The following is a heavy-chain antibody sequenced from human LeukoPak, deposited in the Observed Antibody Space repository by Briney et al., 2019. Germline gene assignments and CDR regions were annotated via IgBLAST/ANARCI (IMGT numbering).Heavy chain of an antibody. CDR3: ARVELATIEA. CDR1: GYTFTGYY. D-gene: IGHD5-12*01. J-gene: IGHJ5*02. V-gene: IGHV1-2*02. CDR2: INPNSGVT. Sequence: RASVKVSCKASGYTFTGYYLHWVRQAPGQGLEWMGYINPNSGVTNYAQKFQGRVTMTRDTSISTAYMELRSLTSDDTAVYYCARVELATIEAWGQGTLVTVSS.